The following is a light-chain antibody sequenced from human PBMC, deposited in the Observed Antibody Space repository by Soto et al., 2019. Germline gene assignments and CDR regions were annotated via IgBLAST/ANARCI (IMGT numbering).Light chain of an antibody. J-gene: IGLJ2*01. CDR3: QSYDSSLSSQVV. Sequence: QSVLTQPPSVSGAPGQRVTISCTGSSSNIGAGYDVHWYQQLPGTAPKLLIHGNTNRPSGVPDRFSGSKSGTSASLAITGLQAEDEADYYCQSYDSSLSSQVVFGGGTKVTVL. CDR1: SSNIGAGYD. V-gene: IGLV1-40*01. CDR2: GNT.